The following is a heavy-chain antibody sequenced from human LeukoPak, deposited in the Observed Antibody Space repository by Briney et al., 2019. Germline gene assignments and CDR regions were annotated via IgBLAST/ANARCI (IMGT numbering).Heavy chain of an antibody. Sequence: PGGSLRLSCAASGFTFSDYYMSWIRQAPGKGLEWVSYISSSGSTIYYADSVKGRFTISRDNAKNSLYLQMNSLRAEDTAVYYCARDSGYEPINYYYYYGMDVWGQGTTVTVPS. V-gene: IGHV3-11*01. J-gene: IGHJ6*02. CDR3: ARDSGYEPINYYYYYGMDV. D-gene: IGHD5-12*01. CDR2: ISSSGSTI. CDR1: GFTFSDYY.